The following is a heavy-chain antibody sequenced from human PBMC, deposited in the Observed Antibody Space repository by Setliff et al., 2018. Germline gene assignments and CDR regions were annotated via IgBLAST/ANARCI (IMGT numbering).Heavy chain of an antibody. V-gene: IGHV1-46*01. CDR1: GYTFTRYA. CDR2: INPSGGST. D-gene: IGHD3-22*01. J-gene: IGHJ4*02. Sequence: ASVKVSCKASGYTFTRYAMNWVRQAPGQGLEWMGIINPSGGSTSYAQKFQGRVTMTRDTSPSTVYMELSSLRSEDTAVYYCARVAPHYYDSSGPSFDYWGQGTLVTVSS. CDR3: ARVAPHYYDSSGPSFDY.